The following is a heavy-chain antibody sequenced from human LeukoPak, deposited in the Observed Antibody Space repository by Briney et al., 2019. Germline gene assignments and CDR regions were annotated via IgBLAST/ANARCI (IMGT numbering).Heavy chain of an antibody. Sequence: GGSLRLSCAASGFTFSSYGMHWVRQAPGKGLEWVAFIRYDGSNKYYADSVKGRFTISRDDSKNTLYVQMNSLRAEDTAVYYCAKSGAARFDYWGQGTLVTVSS. D-gene: IGHD6-6*01. CDR2: IRYDGSNK. CDR1: GFTFSSYG. J-gene: IGHJ4*02. V-gene: IGHV3-30*02. CDR3: AKSGAARFDY.